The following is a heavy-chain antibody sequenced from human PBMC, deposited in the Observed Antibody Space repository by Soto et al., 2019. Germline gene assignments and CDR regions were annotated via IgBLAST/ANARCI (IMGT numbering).Heavy chain of an antibody. J-gene: IGHJ3*02. V-gene: IGHV3-33*01. CDR3: ARGNWNYVSAFDI. D-gene: IGHD1-7*01. Sequence: PGGSLRLSCAASGFTFSNYAMHWVRQAPGKGLEWVAVIWSDGSNKYYADSVKGRFTISRDNSKNTLYLQMNSLRAEDTAVYSCARGNWNYVSAFDIWGQGTMVTVSS. CDR2: IWSDGSNK. CDR1: GFTFSNYA.